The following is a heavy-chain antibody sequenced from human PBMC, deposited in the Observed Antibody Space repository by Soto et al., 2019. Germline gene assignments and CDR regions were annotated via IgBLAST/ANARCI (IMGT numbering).Heavy chain of an antibody. CDR3: ARAWGVALPFDS. V-gene: IGHV4-31*03. J-gene: IGHJ4*02. Sequence: QVQLQESGPGLVKPSQTLSLTCNVSGDSISSRDYYWNWIRHHPGKGLEWIGYIYYSGSTYYNPSLKSRVTISVVTSNNQIALNLNSVTAADTAVYYCARAWGVALPFDSWGQGTLVTVSS. D-gene: IGHD3-10*01. CDR2: IYYSGST. CDR1: GDSISSRDYY.